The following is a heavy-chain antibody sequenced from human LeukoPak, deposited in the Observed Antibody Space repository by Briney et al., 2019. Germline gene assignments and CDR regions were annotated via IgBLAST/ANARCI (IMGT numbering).Heavy chain of an antibody. CDR1: GFTFSSYG. J-gene: IGHJ4*02. D-gene: IGHD3-16*01. CDR2: ISYDGSNK. Sequence: PGRSLRLSCAASGFTFSSYGMHWVRQAPGKGLEWVAVISYDGSNKYYADSVKGRFTISRDNSKNTLYLQMNSLRAEDTAVYYCAKNPPEGGVWGSYPDYWGQGTLVTVSS. V-gene: IGHV3-30*18. CDR3: AKNPPEGGVWGSYPDY.